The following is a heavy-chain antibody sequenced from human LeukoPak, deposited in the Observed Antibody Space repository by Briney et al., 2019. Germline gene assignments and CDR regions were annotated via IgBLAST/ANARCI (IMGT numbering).Heavy chain of an antibody. CDR1: GYTVNTYD. Sequence: GGSLRLSCAASGYTVNTYDMHWVRQAPGEGPEWIAYFGISGTIYYADSVKGRFTVSRDNSKNTVHLQIDDLRPDDTAVYYCTKALYNYGRDYFDHWGQGTLVIVPS. D-gene: IGHD5-24*01. V-gene: IGHV3-48*01. CDR3: TKALYNYGRDYFDH. J-gene: IGHJ4*02. CDR2: FGISGTI.